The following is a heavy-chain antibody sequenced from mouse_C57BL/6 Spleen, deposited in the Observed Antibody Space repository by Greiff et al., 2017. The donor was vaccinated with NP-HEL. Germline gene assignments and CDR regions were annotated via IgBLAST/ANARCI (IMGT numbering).Heavy chain of an antibody. V-gene: IGHV1-82*01. CDR3: ARHYYGDY. Sequence: QVQLKESGPELVKPGASVKISCKASGYAFSSSWMNWVKQRPGKGLEWIGRIYPGDGDTNYNGKFKGKATLTADKSSSTAYMQLSSLTSEDSAVYFCARHYYGDYWGQGTTLTVSS. CDR1: GYAFSSSW. J-gene: IGHJ2*01. CDR2: IYPGDGDT.